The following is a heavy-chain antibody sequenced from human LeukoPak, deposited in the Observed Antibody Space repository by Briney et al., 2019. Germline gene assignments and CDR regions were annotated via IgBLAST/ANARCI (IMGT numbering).Heavy chain of an antibody. CDR2: IKSKTDGATT. CDR3: TTVGSSRYYYYFGY. V-gene: IGHV3-15*01. J-gene: IGHJ4*02. Sequence: GGSLRLSCAASGFTFNHAWMSWVRQAPGKGLEWVGRIKSKTDGATTEYAAPVKGRFTISRDDSKNTLYLQMNSLKTEDTAVYYCTTVGSSRYYYYFGYWGQGSLVTVSS. D-gene: IGHD3-22*01. CDR1: GFTFNHAW.